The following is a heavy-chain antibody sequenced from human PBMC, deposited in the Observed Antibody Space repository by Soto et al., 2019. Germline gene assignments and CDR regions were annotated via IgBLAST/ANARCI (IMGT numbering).Heavy chain of an antibody. CDR2: ISYGGDNK. Sequence: PGGSLRLSCAASGFIFSDYAMHWVRQAPGKGLEWVAVISYGGDNKYYADSVRGRFAISRDNLKNTLDLQMNSLNPEDTAVYHCAKARHSTSWYGLEADFWGQGTRVTVSS. V-gene: IGHV3-30*09. CDR1: GFIFSDYA. J-gene: IGHJ4*02. D-gene: IGHD6-13*01. CDR3: AKARHSTSWYGLEADF.